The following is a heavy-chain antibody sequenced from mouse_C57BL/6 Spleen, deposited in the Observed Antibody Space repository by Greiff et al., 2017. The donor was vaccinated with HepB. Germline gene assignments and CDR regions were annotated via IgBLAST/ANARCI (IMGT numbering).Heavy chain of an antibody. CDR2: INPNNGGT. CDR3: ARRGSSGPAWFAY. V-gene: IGHV1-26*01. CDR1: GYTFTDYY. Sequence: VQLQQSGPELVKPGASVKISCKASGYTFTDYYMNWVKQSHGKSLEWIGDINPNNGGTSYNQKFKGKATLTVDKSSSTAYMELRSLTSEDSAVYYGARRGSSGPAWFAYWGQGTLVTVSA. J-gene: IGHJ3*01. D-gene: IGHD3-2*02.